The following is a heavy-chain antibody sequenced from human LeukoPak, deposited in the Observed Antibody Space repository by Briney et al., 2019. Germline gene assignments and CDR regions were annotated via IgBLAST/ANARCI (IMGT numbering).Heavy chain of an antibody. J-gene: IGHJ4*02. V-gene: IGHV3-23*01. CDR2: ISGSGGST. Sequence: GGSLRLSCAASGFTFSTYAVNWVRQAPGKGLEWVSAISGSGGSTYYADSVKGRFTISRDNSKNTLYLQMNSLRAEDTAVYYCAKDCSSTSCYKDYWGQGTLVTVSS. CDR3: AKDCSSTSCYKDY. D-gene: IGHD2-2*02. CDR1: GFTFSTYA.